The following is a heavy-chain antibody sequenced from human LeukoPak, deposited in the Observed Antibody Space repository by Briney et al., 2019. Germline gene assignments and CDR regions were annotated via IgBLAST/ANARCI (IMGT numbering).Heavy chain of an antibody. CDR1: GFTFSSYS. V-gene: IGHV3-21*01. D-gene: IGHD6-19*01. Sequence: GGSLRLSCAASGFTFSSYSMNWVRQAPGKGLEWVSSISSSSSYIYYADSVKGRFTISRDNAKNSLYLQMNSLRAEDTAVYYCARDVESSGCPKHYYYYGMDVWGQGTTVTVSS. CDR3: ARDVESSGCPKHYYYYGMDV. CDR2: ISSSSSYI. J-gene: IGHJ6*02.